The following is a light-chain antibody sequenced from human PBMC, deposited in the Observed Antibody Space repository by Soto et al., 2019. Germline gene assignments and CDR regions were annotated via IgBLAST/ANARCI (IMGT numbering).Light chain of an antibody. J-gene: IGLJ1*01. CDR1: SSDVGSYNL. Sequence: QSALTQPASVSGSPGQSITISCTGTSSDVGSYNLVSWYQHHPGKAPKLIIYEGTKWPSGVSNRFSGSKSANTASLTISGLQAADEADYYCSLYTSENTYVFGTGTKLTVL. CDR2: EGT. V-gene: IGLV2-14*02. CDR3: SLYTSENTYV.